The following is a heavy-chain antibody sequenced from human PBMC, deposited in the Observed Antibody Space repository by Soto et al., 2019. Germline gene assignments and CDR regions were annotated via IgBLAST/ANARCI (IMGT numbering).Heavy chain of an antibody. CDR3: ASPVVPAAMGGPYFYGIHV. V-gene: IGHV3-74*01. CDR2: INGDGSST. J-gene: IGHJ6*02. D-gene: IGHD2-2*01. Sequence: GGSLRLSCADSGFTFSGHWMHWVRQAPGKGLVWVSRINGDGSSTNYADFVKGRFTISRDNAESTLYLQMNSLRAEDTAVYYCASPVVPAAMGGPYFYGIHVWGQGTTVTVSS. CDR1: GFTFSGHW.